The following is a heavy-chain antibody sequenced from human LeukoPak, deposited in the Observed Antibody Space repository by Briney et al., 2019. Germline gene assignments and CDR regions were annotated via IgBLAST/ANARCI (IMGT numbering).Heavy chain of an antibody. CDR3: AWGPAAVHP. V-gene: IGHV4-34*12. D-gene: IGHD6-13*01. CDR1: GYSLTNHY. CDR2: IMHTGST. Sequence: SETLSLTCAVYGYSLTNHYWIWIRQPPGKGLEWIGEIMHTGSTNYNPSLKSRVTISVDTSKNQFFLNLTSVTAADTAVYYCAWGPAAVHPWGQGTLVTVS. J-gene: IGHJ5*02.